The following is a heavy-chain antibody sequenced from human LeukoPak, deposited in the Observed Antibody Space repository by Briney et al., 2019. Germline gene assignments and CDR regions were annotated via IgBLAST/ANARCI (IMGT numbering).Heavy chain of an antibody. D-gene: IGHD3-9*01. CDR2: ISYSGST. CDR1: GVPISSSIYY. CDR3: ARQGYFDWLFNWFDP. Sequence: SETLSLTCTVSGVPISSSIYYWGWIRQPPGKGLQWIGTISYSGSTYYDPSLKSRVTISVDTSKNQFSLKLSSVTAADTAMYYCARQGYFDWLFNWFDPWGQGILVTVSS. J-gene: IGHJ5*02. V-gene: IGHV4-39*01.